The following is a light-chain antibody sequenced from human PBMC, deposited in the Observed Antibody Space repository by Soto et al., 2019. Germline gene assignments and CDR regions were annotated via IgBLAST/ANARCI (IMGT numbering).Light chain of an antibody. Sequence: QSARTQPASVSGSPGQSITISFTGTSSDVGAYNFVSWYQLHPGEAPKLIIYEVTNRPSGVSERFSGSKSGNTASLTISGLQSEDETDYYCSSYTSLSTVVFGTGTKVTVL. V-gene: IGLV2-14*01. CDR2: EVT. CDR3: SSYTSLSTVV. J-gene: IGLJ1*01. CDR1: SSDVGAYNF.